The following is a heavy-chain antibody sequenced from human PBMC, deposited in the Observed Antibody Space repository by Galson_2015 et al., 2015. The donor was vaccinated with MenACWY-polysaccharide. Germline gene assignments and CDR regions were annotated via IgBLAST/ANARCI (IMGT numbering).Heavy chain of an antibody. J-gene: IGHJ4*02. V-gene: IGHV4-34*01. CDR2: INHSGST. D-gene: IGHD3-10*01. CDR1: GGSFSGYY. CDR3: ARGKITMVRGVVFDY. Sequence: ETLSLTCAVYGGSFSGYYWSWIRQPPGKGLEWIGEINHSGSTNYNPSLKSRVTISVDTSKNQFSLKLSSVTAADTAVYYCARGKITMVRGVVFDYWGQGTLVTVSS.